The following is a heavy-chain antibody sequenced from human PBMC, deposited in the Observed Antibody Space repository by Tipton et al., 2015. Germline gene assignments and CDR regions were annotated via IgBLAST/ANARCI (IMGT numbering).Heavy chain of an antibody. V-gene: IGHV4-59*01. CDR3: ARDLEHGMDV. D-gene: IGHD3-3*01. CDR1: SDSISKYY. CDR2: ISYTETS. Sequence: TLSLTCTVSSDSISKYYWSWIRQPPGKGLQWIGYISYTETSHYNPSLKSRVTISVDSSKNQFSLKLTSVTAADTAVYYCARDLEHGMDVWGHGTTVTVSS. J-gene: IGHJ6*02.